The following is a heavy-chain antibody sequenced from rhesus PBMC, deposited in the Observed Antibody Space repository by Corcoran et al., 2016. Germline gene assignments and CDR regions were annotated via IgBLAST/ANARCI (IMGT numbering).Heavy chain of an antibody. CDR2: INGNIGIT. CDR1: GASISSYW. V-gene: IGHV4-80*01. J-gene: IGHJ5-2*02. D-gene: IGHD3-22*01. CDR3: AIAREYDPGSLDV. Sequence: QVQLQESGPGLVKPSETLALTCTVSGASISSYWWSWIRQPPGKGLERSGEINGNIGITNYNPSLKSRVTIARDTSKNQFSLKRSSVTAADTAVYYCAIAREYDPGSLDVWGRGVLVTVSS.